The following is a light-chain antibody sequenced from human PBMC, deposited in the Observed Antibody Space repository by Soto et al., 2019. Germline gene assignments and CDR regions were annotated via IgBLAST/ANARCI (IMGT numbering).Light chain of an antibody. Sequence: EIVLTQSPGTLSLSPGERATLSCRASQSVSSSYLAWYQQKPGQAPRLLIYGASSRATGTPDRFSGSGSGTDFTLTISRLEPEDFAVYYCQQYVSSPTFGQGTKVEIK. CDR2: GAS. CDR1: QSVSSSY. J-gene: IGKJ1*01. V-gene: IGKV3-20*01. CDR3: QQYVSSPT.